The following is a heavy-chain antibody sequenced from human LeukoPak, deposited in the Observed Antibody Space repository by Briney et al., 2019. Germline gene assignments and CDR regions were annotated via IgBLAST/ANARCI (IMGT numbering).Heavy chain of an antibody. D-gene: IGHD4-17*01. CDR2: VYYSGTT. J-gene: IGHJ6*02. CDR1: GGSTGSPKYY. CDR3: AREDPQTTVPEGMDV. V-gene: IGHV4-61*01. Sequence: SQTLSLTCTVSGGSTGSPKYYWSWIRQRPGKGLEWIGYVYYSGTTNYNPSLKSRVTISVDTSKNQFSLQLRSVTAADTAVYYCAREDPQTTVPEGMDVWGQGTTVTVSS.